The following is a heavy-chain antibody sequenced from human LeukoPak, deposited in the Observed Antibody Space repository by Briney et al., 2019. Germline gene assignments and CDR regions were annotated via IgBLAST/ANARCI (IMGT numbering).Heavy chain of an antibody. J-gene: IGHJ3*02. V-gene: IGHV3-23*01. D-gene: IGHD3-9*01. Sequence: GGSLRLSCAASGFTFSSYAINWVRQAPGRGLEWVSAIRGNGDSTYNADSVKGRFTISRDNSKNTLYLQMNSLRAEDTAVYYCAKGRYYDSGNAFDIWGQGTMVTVSS. CDR2: IRGNGDST. CDR3: AKGRYYDSGNAFDI. CDR1: GFTFSSYA.